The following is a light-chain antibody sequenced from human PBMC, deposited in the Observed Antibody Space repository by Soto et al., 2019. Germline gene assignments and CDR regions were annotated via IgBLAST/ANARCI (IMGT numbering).Light chain of an antibody. J-gene: IGLJ2*01. CDR3: GTWDSSLSAVV. CDR1: SSNMGAGYD. Sequence: QSVLTQPPSVSGAPGQRVTISCIGSSSNMGAGYDVHWYQQLPGTAPKLLIYGNNNRPSGVPDRFSGSKSGTSATLGITGLQTGDEADYYCGTWDSSLSAVVFGGGTQLTVL. V-gene: IGLV1-40*01. CDR2: GNN.